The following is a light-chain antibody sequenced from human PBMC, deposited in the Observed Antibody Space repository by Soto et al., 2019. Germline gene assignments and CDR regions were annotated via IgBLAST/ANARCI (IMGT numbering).Light chain of an antibody. J-gene: IGKJ4*01. Sequence: ENLMTQSPVTLSLSPGEKATLSCRAGESVRSDLAWYQQKGGQAPRLLIYDASTRATGVPARFSGSGSGTEFSHTVSSLQSEDFGVYYCQQYNNWPLTFGGGTALEI. V-gene: IGKV3-15*01. CDR3: QQYNNWPLT. CDR2: DAS. CDR1: ESVRSD.